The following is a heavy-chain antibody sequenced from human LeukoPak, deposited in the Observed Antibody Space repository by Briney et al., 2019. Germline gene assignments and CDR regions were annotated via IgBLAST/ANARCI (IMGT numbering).Heavy chain of an antibody. J-gene: IGHJ4*02. Sequence: GASVKVSCKASGYTFTSYGISWVRQAPGKGLEWMGGFDPEDGETIYAQKFQGRVTMTEDTSTDTAYMELSSLRSEDTAVYYCATGRNDYGDSEDFGYWGQGTLVTVSS. CDR1: GYTFTSYG. CDR2: FDPEDGET. D-gene: IGHD4-17*01. V-gene: IGHV1-24*01. CDR3: ATGRNDYGDSEDFGY.